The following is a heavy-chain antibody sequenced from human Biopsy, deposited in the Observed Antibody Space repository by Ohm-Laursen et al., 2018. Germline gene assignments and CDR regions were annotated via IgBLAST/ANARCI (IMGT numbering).Heavy chain of an antibody. D-gene: IGHD2-15*01. CDR2: IYYTGNT. J-gene: IGHJ4*02. Sequence: SDTLSLTCTVSRDSISNYYWTWIRQSPGKGLDWIGYIYYTGNTNYNPSVKSRVTISVDTSKNLFSLKLSSATAADTAVFYCARHGSQGYCTGGSCVDYWGQGALVTVSS. CDR1: RDSISNYY. V-gene: IGHV4-59*08. CDR3: ARHGSQGYCTGGSCVDY.